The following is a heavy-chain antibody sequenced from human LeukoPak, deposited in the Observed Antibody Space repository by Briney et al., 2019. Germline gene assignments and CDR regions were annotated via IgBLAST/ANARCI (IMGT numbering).Heavy chain of an antibody. V-gene: IGHV3-74*01. CDR2: IHSDGSST. CDR3: ARSGWPYYFDY. J-gene: IGHJ4*02. D-gene: IGHD3-22*01. CDR1: GFTFSSYW. Sequence: GSLRLSWAASGFTFSSYWMHWVRQAPGKGVVWVSRIHSDGSSTSYADSVRGRFTISRDDAKSTLYLQMNSLRAEDTAVYYCARSGWPYYFDYWGQGTLVTVSS.